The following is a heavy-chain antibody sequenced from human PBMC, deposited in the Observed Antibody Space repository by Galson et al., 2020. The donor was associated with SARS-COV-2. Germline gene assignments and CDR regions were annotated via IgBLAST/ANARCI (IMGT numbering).Heavy chain of an antibody. D-gene: IGHD3-22*01. Sequence: ASVKVSCKASGYSFTSHDINWVRQATGQGLEWMGWMNTDIGKTGYSQELQGRVTMTRDTSISTAYMELSSLTSEDTAVYYCVRGGGVYYSESTTYYSHGMDVWGQGTTVTVSS. V-gene: IGHV1-8*01. J-gene: IGHJ6*02. CDR2: MNTDIGKT. CDR1: GYSFTSHD. CDR3: VRGGGVYYSESTTYYSHGMDV.